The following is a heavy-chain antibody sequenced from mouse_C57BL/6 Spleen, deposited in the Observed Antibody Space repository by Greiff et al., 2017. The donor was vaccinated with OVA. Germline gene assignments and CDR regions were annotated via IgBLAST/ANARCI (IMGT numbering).Heavy chain of an antibody. CDR1: GYTFTDYE. Sequence: VQLQQSGAELVRPGASVTLSCKASGYTFTDYEMHWVKQTPVHGLEWIGAIDPETGGTAYNQKIKGKAILTADKSSSTAYMELRSLTSEDSAVYYCTRVGDYGGAMDYWGQGTSVTVSS. D-gene: IGHD2-4*01. CDR2: IDPETGGT. V-gene: IGHV1-15*01. CDR3: TRVGDYGGAMDY. J-gene: IGHJ4*01.